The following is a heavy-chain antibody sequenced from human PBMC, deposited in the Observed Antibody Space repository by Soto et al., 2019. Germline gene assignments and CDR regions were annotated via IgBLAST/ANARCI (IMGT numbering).Heavy chain of an antibody. D-gene: IGHD2-8*01. J-gene: IGHJ6*02. V-gene: IGHV4-61*01. CDR3: ARGYWTNGVCTHRYYFYYGMDV. CDR2: IYYSGST. Sequence: SETLSLTCTVSGGSVSSGSYYWSWIRQPPGKGLEWIGYIYYSGSTNYNPSLESRVTISVDTSKNQFSLKLSSVTAADTAVYYCARGYWTNGVCTHRYYFYYGMDVWGQGTTVTVSS. CDR1: GGSVSSGSYY.